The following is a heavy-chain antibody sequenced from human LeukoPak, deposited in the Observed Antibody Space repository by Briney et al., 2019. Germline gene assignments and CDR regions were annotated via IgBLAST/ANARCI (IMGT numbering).Heavy chain of an antibody. J-gene: IGHJ4*02. CDR2: ISWNSGSI. V-gene: IGHV3-9*01. D-gene: IGHD3-10*01. CDR1: GFTFEDYA. CDR3: ARGQGAGAYDY. Sequence: PGGSLRLSCAVSGFTFEDYAMHWVRQAPGKGLDWVAAISWNSGSITYADSVKGRFTISRDNAKNSLYLQMNSLRAEDTAVYYCARGQGAGAYDYWGQGTLVTVSS.